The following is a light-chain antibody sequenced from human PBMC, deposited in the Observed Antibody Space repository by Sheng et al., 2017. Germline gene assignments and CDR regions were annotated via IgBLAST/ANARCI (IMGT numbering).Light chain of an antibody. J-gene: IGKJ2*01. CDR3: QQYGSSWYT. CDR1: QRVSSSY. CDR2: GAS. Sequence: EIVLTQSPGTLSLSPGERATLSCRASQRVSSSYLAWYQQKPGQAPRLLIYGASSRATGIPDRFSGSGSGTDFTLTISRLEPEDFAVYYCQQYGSSWYTFGQGTQLEI. V-gene: IGKV3-20*01.